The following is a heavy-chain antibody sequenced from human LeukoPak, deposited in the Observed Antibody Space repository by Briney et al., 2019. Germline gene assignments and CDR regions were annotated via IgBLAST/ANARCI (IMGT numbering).Heavy chain of an antibody. CDR2: IYYSGTT. CDR1: GDSISNYC. J-gene: IGHJ3*02. CDR3: AREDHDAFDI. V-gene: IGHV4-59*12. Sequence: SETLSLTCAVSGDSISNYCWSWIRQPPGKGLEWIGCIYYSGTTYYNPSLKSRVTISVDTSKNQSSLRLNSVTAADTAVYYCAREDHDAFDIWGQGTMVTVSS.